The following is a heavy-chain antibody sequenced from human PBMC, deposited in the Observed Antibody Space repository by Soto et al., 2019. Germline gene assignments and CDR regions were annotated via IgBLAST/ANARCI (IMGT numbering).Heavy chain of an antibody. Sequence: RRLSCAASGFTFSSYGMHWVRQAPGKGLEWVAVISYDGSNKYYADSVKGRFTISRDNSKNTLYLQMNSLRAEDTAVYYCAIEAARGAFDIWGQGTMVTVSS. CDR3: AIEAARGAFDI. CDR1: GFTFSSYG. CDR2: ISYDGSNK. D-gene: IGHD6-6*01. J-gene: IGHJ3*02. V-gene: IGHV3-30*03.